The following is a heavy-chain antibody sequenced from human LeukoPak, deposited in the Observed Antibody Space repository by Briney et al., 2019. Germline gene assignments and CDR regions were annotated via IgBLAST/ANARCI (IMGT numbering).Heavy chain of an antibody. V-gene: IGHV5-51*01. J-gene: IGHJ4*02. D-gene: IGHD5-24*01. CDR3: TSFNRDGYKNFDL. CDR2: VFPHDPDT. Sequence: GESLKISCKGSGYSFATYWIGWVRQMPGKGLELMGIVFPHDPDTSYSPSFQGQVTTSADKSISTAYLQWSSLKASDTAMYYCTSFNRDGYKNFDLWGQGTLVTVSS. CDR1: GYSFATYW.